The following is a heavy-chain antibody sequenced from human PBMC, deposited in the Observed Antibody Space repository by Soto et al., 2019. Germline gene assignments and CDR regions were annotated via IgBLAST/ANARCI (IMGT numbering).Heavy chain of an antibody. D-gene: IGHD2-15*01. CDR2: IYYSGST. V-gene: IGHV4-59*01. Sequence: QVQLQESGPGLVKPSETLSLTRSVSGGSISGYYWSWIRQTPEKGLEWIGYIYYSGSTNYNPSLKSRVTMLIDMSKNQFSLKLTSVSAADTAVYYCAAAPRYWGQGILVTVSS. CDR3: AAAPRY. CDR1: GGSISGYY. J-gene: IGHJ4*02.